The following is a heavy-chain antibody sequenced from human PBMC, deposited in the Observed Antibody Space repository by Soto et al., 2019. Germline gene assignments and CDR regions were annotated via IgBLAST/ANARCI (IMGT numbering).Heavy chain of an antibody. CDR2: IYYSGST. CDR1: GGSISSYY. Sequence: SETLSLTCTASGGSISSYYWSWIRQPPGKGLEWIGYIYYSGSTNYNPSLKSRVTISVDTSKNQFSLKLSSVTAADTAVYYCARHYGDGYFDYWGQGTLVTVSS. D-gene: IGHD4-17*01. V-gene: IGHV4-59*01. J-gene: IGHJ4*02. CDR3: ARHYGDGYFDY.